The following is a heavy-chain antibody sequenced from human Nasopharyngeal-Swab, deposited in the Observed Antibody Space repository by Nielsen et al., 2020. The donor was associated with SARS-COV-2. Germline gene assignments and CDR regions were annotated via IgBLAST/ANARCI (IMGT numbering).Heavy chain of an antibody. Sequence: GASLKISCVASGFTFSSYNMNWVRQAPGKGLEWVSCISSSSSYIYYEDSVKGRFTISRDNAENSLYLQMNSLRAEDTAVYYCAAYYASGSYSSGSSNYYYYGKDVWGQGTTVTVSS. CDR1: GFTFSSYN. D-gene: IGHD3-10*01. CDR2: ISSSSSYI. J-gene: IGHJ6*02. V-gene: IGHV3-21*01. CDR3: AAYYASGSYSSGSSNYYYYGKDV.